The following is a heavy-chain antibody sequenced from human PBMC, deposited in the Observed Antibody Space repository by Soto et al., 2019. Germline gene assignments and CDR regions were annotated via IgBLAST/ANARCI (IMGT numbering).Heavy chain of an antibody. J-gene: IGHJ4*02. CDR2: INAGNGNT. Sequence: ASVKVSCKASGYTFTSYAMHWVRQAPGQRLEWMGWINAGNGNTKYSQKFQGRVTITRDTSASTAYMELSSLRSEDTAVYYCATTGYSSGRYRWALVWGQGTLVTVSS. V-gene: IGHV1-3*01. D-gene: IGHD6-19*01. CDR1: GYTFTSYA. CDR3: ATTGYSSGRYRWALV.